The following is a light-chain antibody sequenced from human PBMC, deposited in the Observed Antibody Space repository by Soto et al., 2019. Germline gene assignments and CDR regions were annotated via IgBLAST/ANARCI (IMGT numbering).Light chain of an antibody. Sequence: IQMTQSPSTVSASVGDRVTITCRASQDVRNWIAWYQQRPGKAPKYLIHGATTLESGVPSRFSGSGSGTDFTLTISNVQPEDFAAYYCQQVADFPLTFDPGTKVNIK. CDR2: GAT. CDR3: QQVADFPLT. CDR1: QDVRNW. V-gene: IGKV1-12*01. J-gene: IGKJ3*01.